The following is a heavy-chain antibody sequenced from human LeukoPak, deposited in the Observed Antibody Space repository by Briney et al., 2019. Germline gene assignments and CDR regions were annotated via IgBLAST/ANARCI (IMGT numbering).Heavy chain of an antibody. Sequence: GGSLRLSCAASGFTFSTYNMNWVRQAPGKGLEWVSSISSSSSYIYYADSVKGRFTISRDNAKNSLYLQMNSLRAEDTAVYYCARDRIVATIVEGMDVWGKGTTVTVSS. CDR3: ARDRIVATIVEGMDV. J-gene: IGHJ6*03. D-gene: IGHD5-12*01. CDR1: GFTFSTYN. V-gene: IGHV3-21*01. CDR2: ISSSSSYI.